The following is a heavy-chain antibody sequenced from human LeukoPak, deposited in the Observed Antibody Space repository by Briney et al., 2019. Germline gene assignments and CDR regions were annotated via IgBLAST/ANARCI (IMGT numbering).Heavy chain of an antibody. CDR2: ISSSSTI. CDR1: GFTFSSYS. D-gene: IGHD3-10*01. J-gene: IGHJ4*02. CDR3: ARGGHRQKEF. Sequence: PGGSLRLSCAASGFTFSSYSMNWVRQAPGKGLEWVSFISSSSTIYYADSVKGRFTISRDNAKNSLYLQMSSLRAEDTAVYYCARGGHRQKEFWGQGTLVTVSS. V-gene: IGHV3-48*04.